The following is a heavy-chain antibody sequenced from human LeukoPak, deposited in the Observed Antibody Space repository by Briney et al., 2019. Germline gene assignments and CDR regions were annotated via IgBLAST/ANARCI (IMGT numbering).Heavy chain of an antibody. J-gene: IGHJ4*02. V-gene: IGHV3-9*01. Sequence: GGSLRLSCAASGFTFHQYAIHWVRQVPGKGLEWVSGISWNSGSIGYADSVRGRFTISRDNAKNSVYLQMNSLRAEDTALYYCAKDKAPLYSGYDWDLDFWGQGTLVLVSS. D-gene: IGHD5-12*01. CDR2: ISWNSGSI. CDR3: AKDKAPLYSGYDWDLDF. CDR1: GFTFHQYA.